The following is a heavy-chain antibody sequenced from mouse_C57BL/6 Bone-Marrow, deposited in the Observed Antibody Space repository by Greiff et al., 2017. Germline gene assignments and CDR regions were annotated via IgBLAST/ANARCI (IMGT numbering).Heavy chain of an antibody. CDR3: ARGRDYYGSSHWYFDV. CDR2: INPYNGGT. CDR1: GYTFTDYY. Sequence: VQLQQSGPVLVKPGASVKMSCKASGYTFTDYYMNWVKQSHGKSLEWIGVINPYNGGTSYNQKFKGKATLTVDKSSSTAYMELNSLTSEDSAVYYGARGRDYYGSSHWYFDVWGTGTTVTVSS. V-gene: IGHV1-19*01. J-gene: IGHJ1*03. D-gene: IGHD1-1*01.